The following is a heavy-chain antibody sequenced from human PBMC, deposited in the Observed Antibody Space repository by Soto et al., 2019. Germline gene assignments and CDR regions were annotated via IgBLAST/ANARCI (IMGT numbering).Heavy chain of an antibody. CDR3: TKEKSPMDSGYDAFAI. CDR2: MSASGGTI. Sequence: GGSLRLSCAASGFTFSSYEMDWVRRAPGKGLEWVAYMSASGGTIFYADSVKGRFTISRDNADKSLYLQMNSLRAEDTAIYYCTKEKSPMDSGYDAFAIWGRGTMVTVSS. CDR1: GFTFSSYE. V-gene: IGHV3-48*03. J-gene: IGHJ3*02. D-gene: IGHD5-12*01.